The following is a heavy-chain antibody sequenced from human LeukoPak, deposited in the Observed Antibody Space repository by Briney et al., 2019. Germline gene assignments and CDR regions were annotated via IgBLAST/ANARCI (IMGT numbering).Heavy chain of an antibody. J-gene: IGHJ4*02. Sequence: GGTPSLSCAASGFTFSRNWMTCVRQAPGKGLEWVANIKQDGSEKYYVDSVKGRFTISRDNAKNSLYLQMNSLRVEDAAVYYCVRDLGPAWYWGQGTLVTVSS. CDR3: VRDLGPAWY. CDR1: GFTFSRNW. V-gene: IGHV3-7*01. CDR2: IKQDGSEK.